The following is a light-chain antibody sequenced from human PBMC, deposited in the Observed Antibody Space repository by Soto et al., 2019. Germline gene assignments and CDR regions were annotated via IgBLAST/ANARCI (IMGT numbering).Light chain of an antibody. V-gene: IGLV1-51*02. CDR2: EDN. CDR3: GAWDTSLSGGI. CDR1: SSNIGIDY. Sequence: QSVLTQPPSVSAAPGQKVTISGSGSSSNIGIDYVSWYQQLPGTAPKLLIYEDNKRPSGIPDRFSGSKSGTSATLDITGLETGDEADYYCGAWDTSLSGGIFGGGTKLTVL. J-gene: IGLJ2*01.